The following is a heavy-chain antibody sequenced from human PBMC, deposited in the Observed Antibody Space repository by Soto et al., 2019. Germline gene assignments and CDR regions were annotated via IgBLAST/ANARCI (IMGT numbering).Heavy chain of an antibody. Sequence: AVKVSCKACGFTFTSSAIQWVRQARGQRLEWIGWIVVGIGNIKYAQKFQERVTITRDVSASTAYMERSSLRSEDTAVYYCARDARTRYRRDGYHFDYWGQGTLVTVSS. D-gene: IGHD2-15*01. CDR3: ARDARTRYRRDGYHFDY. CDR2: IVVGIGNI. V-gene: IGHV1-58*02. CDR1: GFTFTSSA. J-gene: IGHJ4*02.